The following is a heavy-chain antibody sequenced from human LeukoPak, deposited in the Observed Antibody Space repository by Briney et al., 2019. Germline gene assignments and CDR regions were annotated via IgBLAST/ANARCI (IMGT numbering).Heavy chain of an antibody. V-gene: IGHV1-2*06. CDR3: ARGALLRFLEWLFDY. CDR2: INPNSGGT. CDR1: GYTFTGYY. Sequence: ASVKVSCKASGYTFTGYYMHWVRQAPGQGLEWIGRINPNSGGTNYAQKFQGRVTMTRDTSISTAYMELSRLRSDDTAVYYCARGALLRFLEWLFDYWGQGTLVTVSS. J-gene: IGHJ4*02. D-gene: IGHD3-3*01.